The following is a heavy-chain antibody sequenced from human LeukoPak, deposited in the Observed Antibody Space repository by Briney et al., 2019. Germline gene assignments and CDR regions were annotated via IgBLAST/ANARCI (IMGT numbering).Heavy chain of an antibody. CDR1: GFTFSSYG. D-gene: IGHD6-13*01. J-gene: IGHJ4*02. CDR2: IRYDGSNE. CDR3: AKDRSIAAAPPQYYFDY. Sequence: GGSLRLSCAASGFTFSSYGMHWVRQAPGKGLEWVAFIRYDGSNEYYADSMKGRFTISRDNSKNTLYLQVNSLRAEDTAVYFCAKDRSIAAAPPQYYFDYWGQGTLVTVSS. V-gene: IGHV3-30*02.